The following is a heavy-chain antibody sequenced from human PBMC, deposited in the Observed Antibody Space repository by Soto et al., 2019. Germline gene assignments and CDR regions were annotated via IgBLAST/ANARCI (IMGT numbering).Heavy chain of an antibody. J-gene: IGHJ4*02. D-gene: IGHD1-26*01. V-gene: IGHV4-4*02. CDR2: IHRDGVT. Sequence: QVHLQESGPGLVKPSETLSLTCAISGGSTSSSDWWTWVRQPPGEGLEWIGEIHRDGVTNYNSSLKSRLTLSLDQSRIQFSLSPTSVTAADAAVYFCAGRPEIHPRWGEGILVPVSS. CDR3: AGRPEIHPR. CDR1: GGSTSSSDW.